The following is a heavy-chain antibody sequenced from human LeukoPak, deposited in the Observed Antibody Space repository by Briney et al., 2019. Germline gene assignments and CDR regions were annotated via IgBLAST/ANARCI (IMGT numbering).Heavy chain of an antibody. V-gene: IGHV3-15*01. CDR1: GFTFSNAW. J-gene: IGHJ4*02. D-gene: IGHD6-25*01. Sequence: GGSLRLSCAASGFTFSNAWMSWVRQSPGKGLEWVGRIKSKTDGETTDYAAPVKDSFTISRDDSENTLYLQMNSLKTEDTAVYYCAKDFIERTPSLYFDYWGQGTLVTVSS. CDR2: IKSKTDGETT. CDR3: AKDFIERTPSLYFDY.